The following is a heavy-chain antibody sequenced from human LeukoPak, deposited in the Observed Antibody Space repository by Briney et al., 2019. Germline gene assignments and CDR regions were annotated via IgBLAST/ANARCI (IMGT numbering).Heavy chain of an antibody. CDR2: IAISGTYI. V-gene: IGHV3-21*01. D-gene: IGHD2-21*02. CDR3: TRDVSPTARAYDY. CDR1: GFILSDYN. Sequence: GGSLRLSCAASGFILSDYNMNWVRQAPGKGLEWVSFIAISGTYITYADSVKGRFTISRENAKNSLYLQMNSLRAEDTAVYYCTRDVSPTARAYDYWGQGTLVTVSS. J-gene: IGHJ4*02.